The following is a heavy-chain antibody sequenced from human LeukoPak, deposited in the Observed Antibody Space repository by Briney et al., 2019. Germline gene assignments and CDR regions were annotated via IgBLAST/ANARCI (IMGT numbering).Heavy chain of an antibody. CDR1: GGSTSSYY. J-gene: IGHJ6*02. CDR3: ARDRSIVGDTGDYYYYGMDV. CDR2: IYTSGST. V-gene: IGHV4-4*07. D-gene: IGHD1-26*01. Sequence: PSETLSLTCTVSGGSTSSYYWSWIRQPAGKGLEWIGRIYTSGSTNYNPSLKSRVTMSVDTSKNQFSLKLSSVTAADTAVYYCARDRSIVGDTGDYYYYGMDVWGQGTTVTVSS.